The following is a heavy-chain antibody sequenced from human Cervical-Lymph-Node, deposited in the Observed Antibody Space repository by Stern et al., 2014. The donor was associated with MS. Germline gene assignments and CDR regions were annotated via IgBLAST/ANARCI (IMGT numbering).Heavy chain of an antibody. D-gene: IGHD1-1*01. CDR2: IYWDDDK. V-gene: IGHV2-5*02. Sequence: QITLKESGPTLVQPTQTLTLTCTFSGFSLNSRPVGVGWIRQPPGKALEWLALIYWDDDKRYSPSLKSRLTIVKDSPNNQVVLIMTNLDPVDTATYYCAHRRGGPNWNGGSFGFWGQGALVTVSS. J-gene: IGHJ4*02. CDR3: AHRRGGPNWNGGSFGF. CDR1: GFSLNSRPVG.